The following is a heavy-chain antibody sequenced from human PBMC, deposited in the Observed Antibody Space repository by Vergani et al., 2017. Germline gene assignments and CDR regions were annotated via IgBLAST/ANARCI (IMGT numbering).Heavy chain of an antibody. CDR1: GFTFSSYG. V-gene: IGHV3-30*18. Sequence: VQLVESGGGLVKPGGSLRLSCAASGFTFSSYGMHWVRQAPGKGLEWVAVISYDGSNKYYADSVKGRFTISRDNSKNTLYLQMNSLRAEDTAVYYCAKDGGGTYYYGLNWFDPWGQGTLVTVSS. CDR3: AKDGGGTYYYGLNWFDP. CDR2: ISYDGSNK. J-gene: IGHJ5*02. D-gene: IGHD3-10*01.